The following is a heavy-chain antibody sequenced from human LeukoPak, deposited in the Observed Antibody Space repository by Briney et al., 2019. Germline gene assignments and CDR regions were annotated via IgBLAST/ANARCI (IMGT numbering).Heavy chain of an antibody. V-gene: IGHV4-59*01. Sequence: SETLSLTCTVSGGSISSYYWSWIRQPPGKGLEWIGYIYYSGSTNYNPSLKSRVTISVDTSKNQFSLKLSSVTAADTAVYYCATTPGSKLLEHYYYMDVWGKGTTVTVSS. CDR2: IYYSGST. J-gene: IGHJ6*03. D-gene: IGHD2-15*01. CDR3: ATTPGSKLLEHYYYMDV. CDR1: GGSISSYY.